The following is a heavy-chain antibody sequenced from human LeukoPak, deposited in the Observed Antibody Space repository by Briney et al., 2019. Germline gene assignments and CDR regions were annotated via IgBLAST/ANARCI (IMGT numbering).Heavy chain of an antibody. CDR2: IRSKPQSYAT. V-gene: IGHV3-73*01. CDR3: TRVGPSTVVDY. Sequence: GGSLRLSCAASGFTFSDAAIHWVRQASGKGLEWVGRIRSKPQSYATAYDESLKGRFTISRDDSKNTAYLQMSSLKIEDTAVYYCTRVGPSTVVDYWGQGTQVTVSS. J-gene: IGHJ4*02. CDR1: GFTFSDAA. D-gene: IGHD1-26*01.